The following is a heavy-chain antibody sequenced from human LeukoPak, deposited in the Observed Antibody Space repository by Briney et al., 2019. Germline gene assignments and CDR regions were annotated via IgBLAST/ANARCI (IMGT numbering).Heavy chain of an antibody. D-gene: IGHD3-22*01. Sequence: SETLSLTCAVYGGSFSGYYWSWIRQPPGKGLEWVGEINHSGSTNYNPSLKSRVTISVDTSKNQFSLKLSSVTAADTAVYYCASRLTYYYDSSGPWGYWGQGTLVTVSS. CDR1: GGSFSGYY. CDR3: ASRLTYYYDSSGPWGY. J-gene: IGHJ4*02. CDR2: INHSGST. V-gene: IGHV4-34*01.